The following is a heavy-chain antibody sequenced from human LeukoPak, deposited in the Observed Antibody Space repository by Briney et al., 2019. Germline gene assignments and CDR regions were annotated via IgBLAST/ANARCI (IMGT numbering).Heavy chain of an antibody. J-gene: IGHJ4*02. Sequence: PSETLSLTCTVSGGSISSYYWSWIRQPPGKGLEWIGYIYYSGSTNYNPSLKSRVTRSVDTSKNQFSLKLSSVTAADTAVYYCARGYYYDSSGYYPPFDYWGQGTLVTVSS. CDR1: GGSISSYY. CDR3: ARGYYYDSSGYYPPFDY. D-gene: IGHD3-22*01. V-gene: IGHV4-59*01. CDR2: IYYSGST.